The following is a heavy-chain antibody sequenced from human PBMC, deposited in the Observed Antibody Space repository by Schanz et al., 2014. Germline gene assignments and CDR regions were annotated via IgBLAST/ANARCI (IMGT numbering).Heavy chain of an antibody. CDR3: TRDTDYHFDY. CDR2: TSHDGSFT. V-gene: IGHV3-74*01. CDR1: GFTFSVYW. J-gene: IGHJ4*02. D-gene: IGHD4-17*01. Sequence: EVQLVESGGCLVQPGGSLRLSCAASGFTFSVYWMHWVRQPPGKGLVWVSRTSHDGSFTTFADSVKGRFTISRDNARNSLYLQMNSLRAEATAVYYCTRDTDYHFDYWGQGTLVTVSS.